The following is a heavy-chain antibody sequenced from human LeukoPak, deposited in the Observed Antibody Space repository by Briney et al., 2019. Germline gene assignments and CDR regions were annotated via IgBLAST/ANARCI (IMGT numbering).Heavy chain of an antibody. Sequence: PSETLSLTCAAYGVSFSGYYWSWIRQPPGKGLEWIGAINHSGSTNYNPYLKSRVSISVDKYKNQFFLKLSYVIRADATAVYCWRQGIGGAYYYYGMDGWGQGTTVTVSS. D-gene: IGHD2-21*01. J-gene: IGHJ6*02. CDR3: RQGIGGAYYYYGMDG. CDR1: GVSFSGYY. CDR2: INHSGST. V-gene: IGHV4-34*01.